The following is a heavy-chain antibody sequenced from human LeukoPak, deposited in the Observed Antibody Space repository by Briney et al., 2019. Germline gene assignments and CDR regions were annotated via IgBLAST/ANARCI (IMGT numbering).Heavy chain of an antibody. CDR3: ARDSSNLLDY. CDR2: INTNTGNP. V-gene: IGHV7-4-1*02. CDR1: GYTFTTYA. Sequence: VASVKVSCKASGYTFTTYAMNWVRQAPGQGLEWMGWINTNTGNPTYAQGFTGRFVFSLDTSVSTAYLQVSSLKAEDTAVYYCARDSSNLLDYWGQGTLVTVSS. D-gene: IGHD4-11*01. J-gene: IGHJ4*02.